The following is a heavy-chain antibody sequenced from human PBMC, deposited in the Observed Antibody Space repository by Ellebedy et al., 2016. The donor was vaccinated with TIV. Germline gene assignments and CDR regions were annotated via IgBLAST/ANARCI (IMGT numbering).Heavy chain of an antibody. Sequence: SETLSLTXSVSGGSISSSSYYCDWIRQPPGKGLEWIGSIYSSGRTHYNPSLKSRVTISVDTSENHFSLMVTSVTAADTAVYFCAGGTHYYYGWDVWGQGTTVIAS. J-gene: IGHJ6*02. CDR2: IYSSGRT. CDR3: AGGTHYYYGWDV. CDR1: GGSISSSSYY. V-gene: IGHV4-39*07.